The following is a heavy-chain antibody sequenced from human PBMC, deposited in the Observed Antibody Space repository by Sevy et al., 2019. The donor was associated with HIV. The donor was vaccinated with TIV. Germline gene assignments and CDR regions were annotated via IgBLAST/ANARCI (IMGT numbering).Heavy chain of an antibody. J-gene: IGHJ5*02. V-gene: IGHV3-23*01. Sequence: GGSLRLSCATSGFTVNMYAMSWVRQAPGKGLEWVYTIGGGDTYNADSVKGRLTISRDDSKSAVYLQMNSLRADDTAVYYCAKDGVSRNKLWDWFDPWGQGTLVTVSS. CDR3: AKDGVSRNKLWDWFDP. CDR2: IGGGDT. CDR1: GFTVNMYA. D-gene: IGHD2-21*01.